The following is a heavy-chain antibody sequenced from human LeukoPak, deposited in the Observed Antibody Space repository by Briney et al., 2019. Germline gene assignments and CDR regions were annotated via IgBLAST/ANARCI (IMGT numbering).Heavy chain of an antibody. V-gene: IGHV3-43*01. CDR1: GFTFDDYT. Sequence: GGSLRLSCAASGFTFDDYTMHWVRQAPGKGLEWVSLISWDGGSTYYADSVEGRFTISRDNSKNSLYLQMNSLRTEDTALYYCAKDNADDDSFDYWGQGTLVTVSS. CDR2: ISWDGGST. CDR3: AKDNADDDSFDY. J-gene: IGHJ4*02. D-gene: IGHD1-1*01.